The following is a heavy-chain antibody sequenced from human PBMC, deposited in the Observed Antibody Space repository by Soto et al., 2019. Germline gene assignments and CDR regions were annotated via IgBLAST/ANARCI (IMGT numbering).Heavy chain of an antibody. CDR2: IKSKTDGGTT. V-gene: IGHV3-15*01. J-gene: IGHJ4*02. D-gene: IGHD3-16*02. CDR3: TTGARSYDYVWWSYRYPSKKYYFDY. Sequence: EVQLVESGGGLVKPGGSLRLSCAASGFTFSNAWMSWVRQAPGKGLEWVGRIKSKTDGGTTDYAAPVKGRFTISRDDSKNTLHLQMSSLKTEDTAVYYCTTGARSYDYVWWSYRYPSKKYYFDYWGQGTLVTVSS. CDR1: GFTFSNAW.